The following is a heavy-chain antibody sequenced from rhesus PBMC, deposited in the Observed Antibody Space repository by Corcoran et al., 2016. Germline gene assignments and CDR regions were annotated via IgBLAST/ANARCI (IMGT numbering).Heavy chain of an antibody. J-gene: IGHJ4*01. V-gene: IGHV4-122*02. CDR3: ARDAGIAAAFDY. CDR2: FPDSGST. Sequence: QVQLQESGPGLVKPSETLSLTCAVSGYSIRIDYYWRLIRQPPGKGLEWLGYFPDSGSTIYNPSLKSRVTISRDTSKNQFSLKLSSVTAADTAVYYCARDAGIAAAFDYWGQGVLVTVSS. D-gene: IGHD6-31*01. CDR1: GYSIRIDYY.